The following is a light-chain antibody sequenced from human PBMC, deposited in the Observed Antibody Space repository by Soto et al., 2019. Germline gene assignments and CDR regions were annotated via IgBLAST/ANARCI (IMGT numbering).Light chain of an antibody. V-gene: IGKV3-15*01. Sequence: ELGLTPYQTTRSVSRRERAHLSCRASQSVSSNLAWYQQKPGQAPRLLIYGASTRATGIPARFSGSEAVTEFTLIIASLQSGDSALNCCQQRSDGPTFGQGTKVDIK. CDR1: QSVSSN. CDR3: QQRSDGPT. CDR2: GAS. J-gene: IGKJ1*01.